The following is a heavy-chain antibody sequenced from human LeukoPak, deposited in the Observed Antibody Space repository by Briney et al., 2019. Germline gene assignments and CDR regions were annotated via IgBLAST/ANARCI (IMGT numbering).Heavy chain of an antibody. V-gene: IGHV4-34*01. CDR2: INHSGST. CDR1: GGSFSGYY. J-gene: IGHJ6*03. D-gene: IGHD1-14*01. Sequence: SETLSLTCAVYGGSFSGYYWSWIRQPPGKGLEWIGEINHSGSTNYNPSLKSRVTISVDTSKNQFSLKLSSVTAADTAVYYCARPDKYYYYYMDVWGKGTTVTVSS. CDR3: ARPDKYYYYYMDV.